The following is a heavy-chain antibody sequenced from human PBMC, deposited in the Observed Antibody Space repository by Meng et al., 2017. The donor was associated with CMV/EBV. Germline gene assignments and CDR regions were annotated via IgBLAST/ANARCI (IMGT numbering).Heavy chain of an antibody. V-gene: IGHV1-69*10. CDR1: GGTFSSYA. J-gene: IGHJ6*02. CDR3: ARQRVTIFGVVTLYYGMDV. CDR2: IIPILGIA. D-gene: IGHD3-3*01. Sequence: SVKVSCKASGGTFSSYAISWVRQAPGQGLEWMGGIIPILGIANYAQKFQGRVTITADKSTSTAHMELSSLRSEDTAVYYCARQRVTIFGVVTLYYGMDVWGQGTTVTVSS.